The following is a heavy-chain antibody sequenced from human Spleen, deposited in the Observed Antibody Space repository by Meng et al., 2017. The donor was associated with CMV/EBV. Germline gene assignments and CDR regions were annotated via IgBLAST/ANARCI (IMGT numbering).Heavy chain of an antibody. CDR3: ARGRYCSSTSCYKVY. V-gene: IGHV3-11*04. CDR1: GFTFSDYY. J-gene: IGHJ4*02. Sequence: GESLKISCAASGFTFSDYYMSWIRQAPGKGLEWVSYISSSSSTIYYADSVKGRFTISRDNAKNSLYLQMNSLRAEDTAVYYCARGRYCSSTSCYKVYWGQGTLVTVSS. D-gene: IGHD2-2*02. CDR2: ISSSSSTI.